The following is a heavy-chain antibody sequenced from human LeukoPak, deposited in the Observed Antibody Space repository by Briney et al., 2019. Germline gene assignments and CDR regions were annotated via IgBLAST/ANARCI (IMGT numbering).Heavy chain of an antibody. Sequence: GGSPRLSCAASGFTVSSNYMSWVRQAPGKGLEWVSVIYSGGSTYYADSVKGRFTISRDNSKNTLYLQMNSLRAEDTAVYYCARDSTTEKIDYWGQGTLVTVSS. CDR1: GFTVSSNY. CDR2: IYSGGST. D-gene: IGHD4-17*01. J-gene: IGHJ4*02. V-gene: IGHV3-66*01. CDR3: ARDSTTEKIDY.